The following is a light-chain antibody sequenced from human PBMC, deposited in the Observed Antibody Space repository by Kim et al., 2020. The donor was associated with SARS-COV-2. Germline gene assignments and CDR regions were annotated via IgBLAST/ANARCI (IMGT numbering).Light chain of an antibody. CDR1: QNVNTNY. V-gene: IGKV3-20*01. Sequence: SPGERATLSCGAIQNVNTNYLAVYQQKPGQAPRLLIYSTSSRAAGIPDRFSGSGSETDFTLTISRLEPEDFAVYYCHQYGRSPQTFGQGTKVDIK. J-gene: IGKJ1*01. CDR2: STS. CDR3: HQYGRSPQT.